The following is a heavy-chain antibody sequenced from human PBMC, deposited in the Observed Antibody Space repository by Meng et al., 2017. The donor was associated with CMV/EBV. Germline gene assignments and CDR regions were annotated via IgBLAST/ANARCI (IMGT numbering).Heavy chain of an antibody. V-gene: IGHV3-30*02. Sequence: GGSLRLSCAASGFTFSSYGMHWVRQAPGKGLEWVAFIRYDGSNKYYADSVKGRFTISRDNSKNTLYLQMNSLRAEDTAVYYSARPTAGYSYGLVIRNNWFDPWGQGTLVTVSS. D-gene: IGHD5-18*01. J-gene: IGHJ5*02. CDR2: IRYDGSNK. CDR1: GFTFSSYG. CDR3: ARPTAGYSYGLVIRNNWFDP.